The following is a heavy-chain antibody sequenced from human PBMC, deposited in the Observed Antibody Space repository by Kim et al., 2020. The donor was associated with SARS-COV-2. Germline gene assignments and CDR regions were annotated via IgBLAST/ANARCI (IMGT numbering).Heavy chain of an antibody. CDR1: GGSISSSGYF. V-gene: IGHV4-39*01. CDR3: ARLAKGAERYFDL. Sequence: SETLSLTCSVSGGSISSSGYFWAWIRQPPGKGLEWIGKIYYSGNTFYSPSLRSRVTISVDTSKNQFSLKLSSVTAADTAVYYCARLAKGAERYFDLWGGGTLVTVSS. J-gene: IGHJ2*01. CDR2: IYYSGNT.